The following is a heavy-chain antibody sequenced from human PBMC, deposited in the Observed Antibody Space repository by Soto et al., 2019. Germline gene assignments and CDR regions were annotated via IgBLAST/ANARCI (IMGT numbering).Heavy chain of an antibody. Sequence: EVHLVESGGGLVQPGRSLRLSCAASGFSFDDYAMHWVRQAPGKGLEWVSGISWNSGNIGYADSVKGRFTISRDNAKSSLYLQMNSLRAEDTALYYYAIFRTVTTPFDYWGQGTLVTVSA. CDR2: ISWNSGNI. D-gene: IGHD4-17*01. CDR1: GFSFDDYA. V-gene: IGHV3-9*01. CDR3: AIFRTVTTPFDY. J-gene: IGHJ4*02.